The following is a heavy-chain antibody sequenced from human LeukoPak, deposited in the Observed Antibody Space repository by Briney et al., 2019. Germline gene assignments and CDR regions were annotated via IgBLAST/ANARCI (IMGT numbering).Heavy chain of an antibody. J-gene: IGHJ4*02. CDR1: GFTFSSYS. V-gene: IGHV3-21*01. D-gene: IGHD6-6*01. CDR3: ARADEYSSSFDY. Sequence: SGGSLRLSCAASGFTFSSYSMNWVRQAPGKGLEWVSSISSSSSYIYYADSVKGRFTISRDNAKNSLYLQMNSLRAEDTAVYYCARADEYSSSFDYWGQGTLVTVSS. CDR2: ISSSSSYI.